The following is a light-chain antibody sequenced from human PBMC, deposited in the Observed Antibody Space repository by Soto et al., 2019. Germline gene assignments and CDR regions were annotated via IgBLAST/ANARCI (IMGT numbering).Light chain of an antibody. CDR1: QSVRGN. V-gene: IGKV3-15*01. Sequence: EVVLTQSPGTLSLSPGQRATLSYRASQSVRGNNLAWYQQKPGQAPRIVVFGASTRAAGVPPRFSGSGSGSQFTLTIDSMQSEDSAIYYCQQRNIWPPVTFGQGTRLEIK. J-gene: IGKJ5*01. CDR2: GAS. CDR3: QQRNIWPPVT.